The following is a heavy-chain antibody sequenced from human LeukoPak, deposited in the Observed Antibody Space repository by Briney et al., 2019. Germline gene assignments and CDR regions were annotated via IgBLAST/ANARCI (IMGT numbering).Heavy chain of an antibody. V-gene: IGHV4-59*08. J-gene: IGHJ4*02. CDR1: GGSISSYY. Sequence: PSETLSLTCTVSGGSISSYYWSWIRQPPGKGLEWIGYIYYSGSTNYNPSLKSRVTISVDTSKNQFSLKLSSVTAADTAVYYCARHKDYYDSSGCHVFDYWGQGTLVTVSS. CDR2: IYYSGST. CDR3: ARHKDYYDSSGCHVFDY. D-gene: IGHD3-22*01.